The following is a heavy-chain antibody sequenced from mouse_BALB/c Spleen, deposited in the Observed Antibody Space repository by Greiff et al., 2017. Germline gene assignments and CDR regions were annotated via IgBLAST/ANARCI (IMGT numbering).Heavy chain of an antibody. CDR1: GFTFTDYY. CDR3: ARDMRDRYDVHMDY. V-gene: IGHV7-3*02. J-gene: IGHJ4*01. Sequence: EVKLMESGGGLVQPGGSLRLSCATSGFTFTDYYMSWVRQPPGKALEWLGFIRNKANGYTTEYSASVKGRFTISRDNSQSILYLQMNTLRAEDSATYYCARDMRDRYDVHMDYWGQGTSVTVSS. D-gene: IGHD2-14*01. CDR2: IRNKANGYTT.